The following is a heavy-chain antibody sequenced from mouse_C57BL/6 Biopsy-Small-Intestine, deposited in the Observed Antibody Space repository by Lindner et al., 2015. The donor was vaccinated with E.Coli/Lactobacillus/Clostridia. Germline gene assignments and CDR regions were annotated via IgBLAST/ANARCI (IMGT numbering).Heavy chain of an antibody. J-gene: IGHJ3*01. V-gene: IGHV9-3*02. CDR2: ININTGKP. D-gene: IGHD2-10*02. CDR1: GHTFSSDD. CDR3: AAQKYDSDPGAYDI. Sequence: VKVSCKASGHTFSSDDMNWVRQAPGQGLEWMGWININTGKPTYAQGFTGRFVFSLDTSVSTANLQISSLKAEDTAVYFCAAQKYDSDPGAYDIWGQGTMVTVSS.